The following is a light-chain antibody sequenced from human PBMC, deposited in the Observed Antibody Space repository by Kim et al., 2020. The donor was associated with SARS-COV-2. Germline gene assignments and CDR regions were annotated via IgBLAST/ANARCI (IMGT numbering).Light chain of an antibody. Sequence: VSPGERVILSCRASQSVRDNLAWYQQKPGQSPRLLIYAAYTRATGIPARFSGRGSETEFSLTITSLQSEDFAVYYCQQYNNWPQTFGQGTKVDIK. J-gene: IGKJ1*01. CDR3: QQYNNWPQT. V-gene: IGKV3-15*01. CDR1: QSVRDN. CDR2: AAY.